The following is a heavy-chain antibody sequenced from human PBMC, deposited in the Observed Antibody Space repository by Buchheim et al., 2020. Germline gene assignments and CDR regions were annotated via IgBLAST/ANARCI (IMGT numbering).Heavy chain of an antibody. D-gene: IGHD1-26*01. J-gene: IGHJ6*02. CDR3: ARDRVRLGPNIYFYGMDV. CDR1: AGYVSSGSYY. V-gene: IGHV4-61*02. Sequence: QVYLQESGPGLVKPSQTLSLTCSVSAGYVSSGSYYWTWIRQPAGKGLEWIGRIDSNRITNYNPSLKSRLTITMDRSKTEFSLKVNSVTATDTAVYFCARDRVRLGPNIYFYGMDVWGQGTT. CDR2: IDSNRIT.